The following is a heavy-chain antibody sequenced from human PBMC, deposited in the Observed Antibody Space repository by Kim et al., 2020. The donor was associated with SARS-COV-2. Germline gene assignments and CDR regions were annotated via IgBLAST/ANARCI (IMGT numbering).Heavy chain of an antibody. CDR3: GRGLFNYYEWYFDL. J-gene: IGHJ2*01. V-gene: IGHV3-33*01. D-gene: IGHD3-16*01. Sequence: YVDSVTGRFTIYRDNYKKMVYLEMNSLRAEDTAVYYCGRGLFNYYEWYFDLWGRGTRVTVSS.